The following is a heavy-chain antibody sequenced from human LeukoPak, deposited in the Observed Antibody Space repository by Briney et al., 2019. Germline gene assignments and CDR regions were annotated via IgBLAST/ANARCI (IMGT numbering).Heavy chain of an antibody. Sequence: ASVKVSCKASGYTFTSYYIHWVRQAPGQGLEWMGSINPSGGSSSQAQKFQGRVTLTRDTSTSTVYMQLNSLRSEDTAVYCCARDLFPRVGATFDYWGQGTLVTVSS. CDR1: GYTFTSYY. CDR2: INPSGGSS. D-gene: IGHD1-26*01. J-gene: IGHJ4*02. V-gene: IGHV1-46*03. CDR3: ARDLFPRVGATFDY.